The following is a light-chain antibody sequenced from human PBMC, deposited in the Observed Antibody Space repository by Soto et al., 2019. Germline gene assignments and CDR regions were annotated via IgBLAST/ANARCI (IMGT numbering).Light chain of an antibody. CDR1: QSVSSSY. CDR3: QQYGSSPWP. Sequence: EIVLTQSAGTLSLSPGERATLSCRASQSVSSSYLAWYQQKPGQAPRLLIYGASSRATGIPDRFSGSGSGTDFTLTINRLEPEDFAVYYCQQYGSSPWPFGQGTKVEIK. J-gene: IGKJ1*01. CDR2: GAS. V-gene: IGKV3-20*01.